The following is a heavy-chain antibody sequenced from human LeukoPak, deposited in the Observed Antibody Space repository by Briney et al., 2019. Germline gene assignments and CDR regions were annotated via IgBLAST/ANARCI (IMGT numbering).Heavy chain of an antibody. CDR2: INHSGST. D-gene: IGHD3-10*01. CDR3: ARGYGSGSYYNLIWFDP. V-gene: IGHV4-34*01. CDR1: GGSFSGYY. J-gene: IGHJ5*02. Sequence: SETLSLTCAVYGGSFSGYYWSWIRQPPGKGLEWIGEINHSGSTNYNPSLKSRVTISVDTSKNQFSLKLSSVTAADTAVYYCARGYGSGSYYNLIWFDPWGQGTLVTVSS.